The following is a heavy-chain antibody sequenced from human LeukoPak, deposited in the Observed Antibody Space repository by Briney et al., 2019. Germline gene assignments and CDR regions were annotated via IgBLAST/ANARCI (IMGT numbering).Heavy chain of an antibody. D-gene: IGHD3-16*01. V-gene: IGHV1-18*01. CDR3: ARDGGRSEVAAARWFDP. J-gene: IGHJ5*02. CDR1: GYTFTSYG. CDR2: ISAYNGNT. Sequence: ASVKVSCEASGYTFTSYGISGVRQAPGQGVEGMGWISAYNGNTNYSQKLQGRVTMTTDTSTTTDYMELRSLRSDDTAVYYCARDGGRSEVAAARWFDPWGQGTLVTVSS.